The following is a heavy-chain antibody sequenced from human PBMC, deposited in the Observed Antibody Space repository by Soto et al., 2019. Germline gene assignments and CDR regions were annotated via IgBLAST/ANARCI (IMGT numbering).Heavy chain of an antibody. V-gene: IGHV3-11*05. CDR1: GFTFSDFY. Sequence: PGGCLRLSCAASGFTFSDFYMTWILQAPGKGLEWISYISTTSSHTNYADSVKGRFTVSRDNANNSLYLEMNNLRGDDTAVYFCAKDRNTYGHGFSAYWGRGALVPVTS. CDR2: ISTTSSHT. D-gene: IGHD5-18*01. J-gene: IGHJ4*02. CDR3: AKDRNTYGHGFSAY.